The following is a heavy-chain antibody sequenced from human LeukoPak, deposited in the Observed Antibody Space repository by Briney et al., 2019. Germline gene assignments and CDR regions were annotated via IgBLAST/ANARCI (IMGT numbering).Heavy chain of an antibody. V-gene: IGHV4-34*01. CDR2: INHSGST. J-gene: IGHJ4*02. D-gene: IGHD3-10*01. CDR1: GGSFSGYY. CDR3: ASITMVRGARGYFDY. Sequence: SETLSLTCAVYGGSFSGYYWSWIRQPPGKGLEWIGEINHSGSTNYNPSLKSRVTISVDTSKNQFSLKLSSVTAADTAVYYCASITMVRGARGYFDYWGQGTLVTVSS.